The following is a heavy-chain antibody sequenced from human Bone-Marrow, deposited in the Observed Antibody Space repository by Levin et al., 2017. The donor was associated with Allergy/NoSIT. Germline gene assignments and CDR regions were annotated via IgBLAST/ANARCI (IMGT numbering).Heavy chain of an antibody. CDR3: AKERFHLDY. D-gene: IGHD3-16*01. V-gene: IGHV3-30*18. J-gene: IGHJ4*02. Sequence: PGGLRLSCAASGFIFSSDGMHWVRQAPGKGLEWGALISNDGSNKFYADPVKGRFTISRDTTKNTLYLQMNNLRPNDTAVYYCAKERFHLDYWGQGTLVTVSS. CDR1: GFIFSSDG. CDR2: ISNDGSNK.